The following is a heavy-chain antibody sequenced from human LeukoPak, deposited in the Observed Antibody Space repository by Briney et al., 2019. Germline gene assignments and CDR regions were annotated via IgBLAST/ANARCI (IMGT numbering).Heavy chain of an antibody. D-gene: IGHD6-25*01. J-gene: IGHJ4*02. CDR2: VSVYYGNT. CDR1: GYTFTTNG. V-gene: IGHV1-18*01. CDR3: ATSITAAPNLYYFDY. Sequence: ASVKVSCKVSGYTFTTNGISWVRQAPGQGLEWMGWVSVYYGNTKYAQKIQGRVSMTTDTSTSTAYMELRSLRSDDTAVYYCATSITAAPNLYYFDYWGQGTLVTVSS.